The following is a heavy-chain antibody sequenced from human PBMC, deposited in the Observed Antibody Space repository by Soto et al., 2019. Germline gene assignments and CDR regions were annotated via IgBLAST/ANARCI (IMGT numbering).Heavy chain of an antibody. J-gene: IGHJ4*02. CDR3: ARIYGDAFEY. V-gene: IGHV1-3*01. CDR1: GYTFTSYA. Sequence: QVQLVQSGAEVKKPGASVKVSCKASGYTFTSYAMNWVRQAPGQRLEWMGWINAGNGNTKYAQMLQGRVTITRDTSASTAYMELSSLRSEDTAVYYCARIYGDAFEYWGQGTLATVSS. D-gene: IGHD4-17*01. CDR2: INAGNGNT.